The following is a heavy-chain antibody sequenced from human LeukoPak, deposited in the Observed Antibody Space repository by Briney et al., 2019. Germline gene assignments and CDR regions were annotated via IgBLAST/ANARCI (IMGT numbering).Heavy chain of an antibody. CDR1: GGTFSSYA. V-gene: IGHV1-69*01. D-gene: IGHD3-9*01. Sequence: ASVKVSCKASGGTFSSYAISWVRQAPGQGLEWMGGIIPIFGTANYAQKFQGRVTITADESTSTAYMELSSLRSEDTAVYYCARDRYYDILTGYGENWFAPWGQGTLVTVSS. CDR3: ARDRYYDILTGYGENWFAP. J-gene: IGHJ5*02. CDR2: IIPIFGTA.